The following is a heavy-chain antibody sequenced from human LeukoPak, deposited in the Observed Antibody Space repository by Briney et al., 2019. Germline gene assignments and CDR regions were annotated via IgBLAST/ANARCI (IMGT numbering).Heavy chain of an antibody. V-gene: IGHV1-69*02. Sequence: SVKVSCKASGYTFTGYYMHWVRQAPGQGLEWMGRIIPILGIANYAQKFQGRVTITADKSTSTAYMELSSLRSEDTAVYYCATDDYGDYRMIYYYGMDVWGQGTTVTVSS. CDR1: GYTFTGYY. J-gene: IGHJ6*02. CDR2: IIPILGIA. D-gene: IGHD4-17*01. CDR3: ATDDYGDYRMIYYYGMDV.